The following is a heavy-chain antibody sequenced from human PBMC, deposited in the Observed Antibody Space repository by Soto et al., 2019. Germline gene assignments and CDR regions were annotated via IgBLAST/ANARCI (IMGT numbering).Heavy chain of an antibody. V-gene: IGHV3-72*01. D-gene: IGHD2-21*01. CDR3: AREGAGDWQHNYYYYAMDV. CDR2: SRNKVNGYTT. CDR1: GFIFSDQY. J-gene: IGHJ6*02. Sequence: PGGSLRLSCAVSGFIFSDQYMDWVRQAPGKGLEWVGRSRNKVNGYTTEYAASVKGRFTISRDDSKDALFLQMKSLKTEDTAAYYCAREGAGDWQHNYYYYAMDVWGQGTPVTVSS.